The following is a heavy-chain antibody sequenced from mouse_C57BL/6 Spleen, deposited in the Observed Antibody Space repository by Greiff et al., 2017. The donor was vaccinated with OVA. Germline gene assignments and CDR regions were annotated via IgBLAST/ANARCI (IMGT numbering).Heavy chain of an antibody. CDR2: IYPGDGDT. V-gene: IGHV1-82*01. Sequence: VQRVESGPELVKPGASVKISCKASGYAFSSSWMNWVKQRPGKGLEWIGRIYPGDGDTNYNGKFKGKATLTADKSSSTAYMQLSSLTSEDSAVYFCARSPGSSNWYFDVWGTGTTVTVSS. J-gene: IGHJ1*03. CDR1: GYAFSSSW. CDR3: ARSPGSSNWYFDV. D-gene: IGHD1-1*01.